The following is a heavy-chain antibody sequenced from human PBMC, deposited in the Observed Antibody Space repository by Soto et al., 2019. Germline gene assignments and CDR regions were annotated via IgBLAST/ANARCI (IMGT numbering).Heavy chain of an antibody. V-gene: IGHV1-46*01. CDR2: INPSGGST. J-gene: IGHJ4*02. D-gene: IGHD6-6*01. CDR3: ARDVGMASRPYLDY. CDR1: GYTFTTYY. Sequence: ASVKVSCKASGYTFTTYYMYWVRQAPGQGLEWMGIINPSGGSTSVAQKFQGRVTMTRDTSTSTVYMELISLTSEDTAVYYCARDVGMASRPYLDYWGQGTLVTVSS.